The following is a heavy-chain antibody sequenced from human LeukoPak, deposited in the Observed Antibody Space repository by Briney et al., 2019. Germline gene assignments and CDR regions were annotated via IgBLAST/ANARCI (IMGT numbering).Heavy chain of an antibody. D-gene: IGHD5-24*01. V-gene: IGHV4-34*01. CDR2: INHSGST. CDR1: GGSFSGYY. J-gene: IGHJ4*02. Sequence: SETLSLTCAVYGGSFSGYYWSWIRQPPGKGLEWIGEINHSGSTNYNPSLKSRVTISVDTSKNQFSLKLSSVTAADTAVYYCARGRWLHPFDYWGQGTLVTVSS. CDR3: ARGRWLHPFDY.